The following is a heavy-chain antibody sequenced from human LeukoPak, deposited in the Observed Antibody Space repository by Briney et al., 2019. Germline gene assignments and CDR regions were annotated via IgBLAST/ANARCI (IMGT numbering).Heavy chain of an antibody. D-gene: IGHD6-6*01. CDR1: GFSVSSNY. CDR3: ATSPGLGYSSSLTGVDY. V-gene: IGHV3-53*01. CDR2: IYSGGST. Sequence: GGSLRLSCAASGFSVSSNYMSWVRQAPGKGLEWVSVIYSGGSTYSTASVRGRFTISRDNFKNTLYLQMNSLRAEDTAVYYCATSPGLGYSSSLTGVDYWGQGTLVTVSS. J-gene: IGHJ4*02.